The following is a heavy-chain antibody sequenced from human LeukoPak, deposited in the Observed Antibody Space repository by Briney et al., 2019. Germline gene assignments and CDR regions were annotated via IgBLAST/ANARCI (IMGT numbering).Heavy chain of an antibody. D-gene: IGHD3-10*01. J-gene: IGHJ4*02. CDR3: AKGRTMVRGVSPDEFDY. CDR1: GFAFSSYG. V-gene: IGHV3-30*18. Sequence: PGGSLRLSCAASGFAFSSYGMHWVRQAPGKGLEWVAVISYDGSSKYYADSVKGRFTISRDNSKSTLYLQMNSLRAEDTAVYYCAKGRTMVRGVSPDEFDYWGQGTLVTVSS. CDR2: ISYDGSSK.